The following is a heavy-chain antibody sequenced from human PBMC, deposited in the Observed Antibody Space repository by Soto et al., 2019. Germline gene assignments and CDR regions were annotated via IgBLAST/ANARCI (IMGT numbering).Heavy chain of an antibody. CDR1: GFTFSSSW. CDR3: AGIQNNWFDP. J-gene: IGHJ5*02. CDR2: IKHDGSEV. V-gene: IGHV3-7*01. Sequence: EVPLVESGGGLVQPGGSLRLTCTASGFTFSSSWMAWVRQAPGKGLEWVGNIKHDGSEVYYLDSVRGRFTISRDSAWKSLYLQVNSMRADDTAVYYCAGIQNNWFDPWGQGTLVAVSS.